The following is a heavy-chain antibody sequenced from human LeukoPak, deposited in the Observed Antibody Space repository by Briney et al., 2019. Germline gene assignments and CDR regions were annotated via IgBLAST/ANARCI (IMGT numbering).Heavy chain of an antibody. CDR2: ISSSSSYI. CDR1: GFTFSSYS. J-gene: IGHJ4*02. V-gene: IGHV3-21*01. Sequence: GGSLRLSCAASGFTFSSYSMNWVRQAPGKGLEWVSSISSSSSYIYYADSVKGRFTISRDNAKNALYLQMNSLRAEDTAVYYCAKDGPDYGDYVWGSYYFDYWGQGTLVTVSS. CDR3: AKDGPDYGDYVWGSYYFDY. D-gene: IGHD4-17*01.